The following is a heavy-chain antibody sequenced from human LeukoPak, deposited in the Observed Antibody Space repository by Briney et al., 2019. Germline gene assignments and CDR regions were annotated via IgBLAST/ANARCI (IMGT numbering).Heavy chain of an antibody. CDR1: GYSISSGYY. D-gene: IGHD6-13*01. J-gene: IGHJ5*02. CDR2: IYHSGST. V-gene: IGHV4-38-2*02. Sequence: SETLSLTCTVSGYSISSGYYWGWIRQPPGKGLEWIGSIYHSGSTYYNPSLKSRVTISVDTSKNQFSLKLSSVTAADTAVYYCARGRGRSSWYWFDPWGQGTLVTVSS. CDR3: ARGRGRSSWYWFDP.